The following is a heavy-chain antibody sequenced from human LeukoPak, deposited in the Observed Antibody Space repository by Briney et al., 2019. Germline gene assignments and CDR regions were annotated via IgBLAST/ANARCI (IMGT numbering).Heavy chain of an antibody. D-gene: IGHD4-17*01. V-gene: IGHV3-21*04. Sequence: GGSLRLSCAASGFTFSSYSMNWVRQAPGKGLEWVSSISSSSSYIYYADSVKGRFTISRDNAKNSLYLQMNSLRAEDTAVYFCAKDPNGDYIGTFDIWGQGTMVTVSS. CDR2: ISSSSSYI. CDR3: AKDPNGDYIGTFDI. CDR1: GFTFSSYS. J-gene: IGHJ3*02.